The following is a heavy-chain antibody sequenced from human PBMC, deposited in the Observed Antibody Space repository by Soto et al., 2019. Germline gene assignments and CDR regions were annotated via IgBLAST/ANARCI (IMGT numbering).Heavy chain of an antibody. V-gene: IGHV3-7*03. CDR3: ARGGGNLDY. CDR1: GFTFSSHW. Sequence: ESGGDLVQPGGSLRLSCVASGFTFSSHWMGWVRQLPGKGLEWVANIGQDGSQKYYVDSVKGRFTISRDNAENSLLLQMNSLRAEDTAMYYCARGGGNLDYWGQGTLVTVSS. CDR2: IGQDGSQK. D-gene: IGHD1-1*01. J-gene: IGHJ4*02.